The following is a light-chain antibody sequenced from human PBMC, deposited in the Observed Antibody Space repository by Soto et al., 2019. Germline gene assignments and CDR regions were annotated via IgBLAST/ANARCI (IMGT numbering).Light chain of an antibody. Sequence: DIQMTQSPSSVSASVGDRVTITCRATQVISSWLAWYQQKPGKAPKLLIYATSNLQSGVPPRFSGSGSGTDFTLTITSLQPEDFATYYCQQANSFPYTFGQGTKLEIK. V-gene: IGKV1-12*01. J-gene: IGKJ2*01. CDR1: QVISSW. CDR2: ATS. CDR3: QQANSFPYT.